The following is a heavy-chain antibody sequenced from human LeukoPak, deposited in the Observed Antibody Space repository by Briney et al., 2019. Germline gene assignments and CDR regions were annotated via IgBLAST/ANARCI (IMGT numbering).Heavy chain of an antibody. CDR1: GFIFSNYG. Sequence: GGSLRLSCAASGFIFSNYGIHWVRQAPGRGLEFVSRISSNGGTTYYANSLKGRFTISRDNSKNTVYLQMASLRPEDMAVYYCARVAFSSAWYDDWGEGTLVTVSS. CDR3: ARVAFSSAWYDD. D-gene: IGHD6-19*01. CDR2: ISSNGGTT. J-gene: IGHJ5*02. V-gene: IGHV3-64*01.